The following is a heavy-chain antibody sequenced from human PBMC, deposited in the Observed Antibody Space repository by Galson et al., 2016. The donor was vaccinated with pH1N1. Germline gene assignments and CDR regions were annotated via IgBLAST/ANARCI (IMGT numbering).Heavy chain of an antibody. J-gene: IGHJ4*02. CDR3: ATAVITRSRNFDWLLSYFDY. D-gene: IGHD3-9*01. CDR2: IKQDATEM. Sequence: SLRLSCAASGFTFSGSWMSWVRQAPGKGLEWVANIKQDATEMDYVDSVKGRFTISRDNAKRSLYLQMNSLRVEDTAVYYCATAVITRSRNFDWLLSYFDYWGQGTVVTVSS. V-gene: IGHV3-7*03. CDR1: GFTFSGSW.